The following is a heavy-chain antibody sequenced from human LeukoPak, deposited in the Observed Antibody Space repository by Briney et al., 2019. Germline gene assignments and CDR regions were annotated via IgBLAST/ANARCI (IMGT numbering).Heavy chain of an antibody. V-gene: IGHV3-23*01. CDR1: GFTFRHCA. CDR2: IGGSGDRT. J-gene: IGHJ4*02. CDR3: AKVPGFLDPFDY. D-gene: IGHD3/OR15-3a*01. Sequence: GGSLRLSCAASGFTFRHCAMSWVRQAPGKGLEWVSTIGGSGDRTHYADSVKGRFTISRDNSKNTLYLQMNSLRAEDTAVYYCAKVPGFLDPFDYWGQGTLVTVSS.